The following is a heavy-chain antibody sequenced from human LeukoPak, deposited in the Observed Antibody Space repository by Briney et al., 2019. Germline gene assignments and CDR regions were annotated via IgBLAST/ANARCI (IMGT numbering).Heavy chain of an antibody. V-gene: IGHV4-30-4*01. D-gene: IGHD3-10*01. J-gene: IGHJ3*02. CDR1: GGSISSGDYY. CDR2: IYYSGST. CDR3: ARENVLLWFGEYADFDI. Sequence: PSETLSLTCTVSGGSISSGDYYWSWIRRPPGKGLEWIGYIYYSGSTYYNPSLKSRVTISVDTSKYQFSLKLSSVTAADTAVYYCARENVLLWFGEYADFDIWGQGTMVTVSS.